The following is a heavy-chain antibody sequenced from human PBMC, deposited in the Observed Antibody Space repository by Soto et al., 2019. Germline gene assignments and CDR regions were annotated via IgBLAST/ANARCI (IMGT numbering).Heavy chain of an antibody. CDR1: GYTFTSYA. D-gene: IGHD3-16*01. CDR2: INAGNGNT. V-gene: IGHV1-3*05. CDR3: ARSPTFGGFDI. Sequence: QVQLVQSGAEEKKPGASVKVSCKASGYTFTSYAMHWVRQAPGQRLEWMGWINAGNGNTKYSQKFHGRVTITRDTSASTAYMELSSLRSEDTAVYYCARSPTFGGFDIWGQGTMVTVSS. J-gene: IGHJ3*02.